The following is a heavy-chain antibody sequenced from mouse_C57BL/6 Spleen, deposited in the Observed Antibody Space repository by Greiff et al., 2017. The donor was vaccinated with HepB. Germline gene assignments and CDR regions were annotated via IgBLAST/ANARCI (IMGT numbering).Heavy chain of an antibody. CDR2: IYPGDGDT. J-gene: IGHJ3*01. V-gene: IGHV1-80*01. D-gene: IGHD1-1*01. CDR1: GYAFSSYW. Sequence: VQLQQSGAELVKPGASVKISCKASGYAFSSYWMNWVKQRPGKGLEWIGQIYPGDGDTNYNGKFKGKATLTADKSSSTAYMQLSSLTSEDSAVYFCAREDYYGSSYPAWFAYWGQGTLVTVSA. CDR3: AREDYYGSSYPAWFAY.